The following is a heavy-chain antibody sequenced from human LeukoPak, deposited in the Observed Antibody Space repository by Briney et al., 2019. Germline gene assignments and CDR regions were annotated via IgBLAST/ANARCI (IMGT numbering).Heavy chain of an antibody. V-gene: IGHV3-74*01. CDR1: GFSFSVYW. Sequence: GGSLRLSCAASGFSFSVYWMHWVRQAPGKGPVWVTRIKTDGSSTDYADFVKGRFTISRDNAKDTLYLQMNSLRAEDTAVYYCARDNAGYCSGGSCYNNWFDPWGQGTLVTVSS. D-gene: IGHD2-15*01. J-gene: IGHJ5*02. CDR3: ARDNAGYCSGGSCYNNWFDP. CDR2: IKTDGSST.